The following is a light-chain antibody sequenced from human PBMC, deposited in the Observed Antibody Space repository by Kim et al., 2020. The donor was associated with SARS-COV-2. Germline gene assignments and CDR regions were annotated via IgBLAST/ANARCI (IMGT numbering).Light chain of an antibody. J-gene: IGLJ3*02. CDR2: YNS. CDR3: QVWDSSSEHRV. V-gene: IGLV3-21*04. CDR1: NIGTKS. Sequence: SYELTQPPSVSVAPGQTARVTCGGNNIGTKSVHWYQQKPGQAPVLVIYYNSDRPSGIPERFSGSNSGNTATLTISRVEAGDEADYYCQVWDSSSEHRVFGGGTQLTVL.